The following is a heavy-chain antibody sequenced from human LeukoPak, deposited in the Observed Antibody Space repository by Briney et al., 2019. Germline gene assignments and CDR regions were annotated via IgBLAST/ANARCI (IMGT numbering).Heavy chain of an antibody. J-gene: IGHJ4*02. CDR2: ISSGSTI. D-gene: IGHD3-10*01. CDR1: GFTFSDYY. V-gene: IGHV3-11*04. CDR3: ACLWFGESDY. Sequence: PGGSLRLSCAASGFTFSDYYMSWIRQAPGKGLEWVSYISSGSTIYYADSVKGRFTISRDNAKNSLYLQMNSLRAEDTAVYYCACLWFGESDYWGQGTLVTVSS.